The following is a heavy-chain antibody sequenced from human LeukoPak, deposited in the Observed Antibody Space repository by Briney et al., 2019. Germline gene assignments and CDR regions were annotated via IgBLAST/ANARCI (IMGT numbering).Heavy chain of an antibody. J-gene: IGHJ4*02. Sequence: SETLSLTCTVSDGSISSYSWSWIRQPAGKGLEWIGRIYTSGSTKYNPSLTSRVTMSVDTSKNQFSLKLRPVTAADTAVYHCARAVHCSGGSCYFDYWGQGTLVTVSS. CDR3: ARAVHCSGGSCYFDY. V-gene: IGHV4-4*07. D-gene: IGHD2-15*01. CDR1: DGSISSYS. CDR2: IYTSGST.